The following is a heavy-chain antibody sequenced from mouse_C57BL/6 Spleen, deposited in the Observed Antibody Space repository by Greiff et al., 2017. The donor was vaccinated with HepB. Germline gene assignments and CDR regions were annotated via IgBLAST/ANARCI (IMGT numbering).Heavy chain of an antibody. Sequence: QVQLKQSGAELVKPGASVKMSCKASGYTFTSYWITWVKQRPGQGLEWIGDIYPGSGSTNYNEKFKSKATLTVDTSSSTAYMQLSSLTSQDSVVYYCARRGGFAYWGQGTLVTVSA. J-gene: IGHJ3*01. CDR3: ARRGGFAY. V-gene: IGHV1-55*01. CDR1: GYTFTSYW. CDR2: IYPGSGST.